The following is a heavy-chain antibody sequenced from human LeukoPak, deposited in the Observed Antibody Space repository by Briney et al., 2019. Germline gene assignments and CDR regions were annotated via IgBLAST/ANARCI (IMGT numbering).Heavy chain of an antibody. Sequence: GESLKISCKGSGYSFTSYWIGWGRQMPGKGLGGVGSIYPGDSDTRYSPSFQGQVTISADKSISTAYLQWSSLKASDTAMYYCARPAVAAAGSWFDPWGQGTLVTVSS. J-gene: IGHJ5*02. CDR1: GYSFTSYW. CDR3: ARPAVAAAGSWFDP. V-gene: IGHV5-51*01. CDR2: IYPGDSDT. D-gene: IGHD6-13*01.